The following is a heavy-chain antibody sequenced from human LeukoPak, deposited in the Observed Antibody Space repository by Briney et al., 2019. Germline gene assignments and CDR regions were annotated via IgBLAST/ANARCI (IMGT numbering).Heavy chain of an antibody. CDR3: ARDETNCSSTSCYPSNWFDP. CDR2: INPSGGST. V-gene: IGHV1-46*01. J-gene: IGHJ5*02. CDR1: GYTFTRYY. Sequence: ASVKVSCKASGYTFTRYYMHWVRQAPGQGLEWMGIINPSGGSTSYAQKFQGRVTMTRDTSTSTVYMELSSLRSEDTAVYYCARDETNCSSTSCYPSNWFDPWGQGTLVTVSS. D-gene: IGHD2-2*01.